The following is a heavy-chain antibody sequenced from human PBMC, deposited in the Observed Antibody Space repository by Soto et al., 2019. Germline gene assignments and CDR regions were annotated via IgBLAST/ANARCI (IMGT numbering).Heavy chain of an antibody. Sequence: ASVKVSCKASGYTFTSYAMHWVRQAHGQRLEWMGWINAGNGNTKYSQKFQGRVTITRDTSASTAYLQMNSLKTEDTAVYYCTGSLLAYCSGSKCHTDYYYYGMDVWGPGTAVTVS. CDR1: GYTFTSYA. CDR2: INAGNGNT. CDR3: TGSLLAYCSGSKCHTDYYYYGMDV. V-gene: IGHV1-3*01. J-gene: IGHJ6*02. D-gene: IGHD2-15*01.